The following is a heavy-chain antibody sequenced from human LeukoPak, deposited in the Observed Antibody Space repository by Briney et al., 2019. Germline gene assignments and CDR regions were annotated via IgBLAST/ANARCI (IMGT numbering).Heavy chain of an antibody. J-gene: IGHJ3*02. CDR2: IYYSGST. Sequence: SETLSLTCTVSGGSISSGGYYWSWIRQHPGKGLEWIGYIYYSGSTNYNPSLKSRVTISVDTSKNQFSLKLSSVTAADTAVYYCARDRLYYDFWSGYIRDAFDIWGQGTMVTVSS. CDR1: GGSISSGGYY. D-gene: IGHD3-3*01. CDR3: ARDRLYYDFWSGYIRDAFDI. V-gene: IGHV4-61*08.